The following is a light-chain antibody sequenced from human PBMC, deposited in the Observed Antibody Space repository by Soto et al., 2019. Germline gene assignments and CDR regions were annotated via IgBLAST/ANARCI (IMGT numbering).Light chain of an antibody. Sequence: DIQMTQSPSSVSASVGDRVTITCRSSQGISSWLAWYQQKPGKAPKLLIYAAYSLQSGVPLRFSDSVSGTDCPLTISSLQPEDYATYYCQQANSFPRTFGQGTKVEIK. J-gene: IGKJ1*01. CDR1: QGISSW. V-gene: IGKV1-12*01. CDR2: AAY. CDR3: QQANSFPRT.